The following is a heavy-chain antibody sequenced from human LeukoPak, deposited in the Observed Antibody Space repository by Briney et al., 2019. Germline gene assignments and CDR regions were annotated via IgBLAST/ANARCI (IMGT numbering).Heavy chain of an antibody. J-gene: IGHJ4*02. V-gene: IGHV3-48*03. CDR3: ARRYSSSTSCTFDY. D-gene: IGHD2-2*01. Sequence: PGGSLRRSCAASGFCLSSYEGNWVRQAPGKGLEWVSYISTSGSTKYYADSVKGRFTISRDNAENSLYLQMNSLRAEDTAVYYCARRYSSSTSCTFDYWGQGTLVTVSS. CDR2: ISTSGSTK. CDR1: GFCLSSYE.